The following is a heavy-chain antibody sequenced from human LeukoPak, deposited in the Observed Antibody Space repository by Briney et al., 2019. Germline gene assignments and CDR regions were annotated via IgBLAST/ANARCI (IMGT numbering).Heavy chain of an antibody. CDR3: ARGQGIVATTWFAP. Sequence: ASVKVSCKASGYTFTSYDINGVRQATGGGVEGMGWMNPKRGNTGYAHKFQGRVTMTRNTSLSPAYMELSSLRSEDPAVYYCARGQGIVATTWFAPWGQRTLVTVS. V-gene: IGHV1-8*01. CDR2: MNPKRGNT. D-gene: IGHD5-12*01. J-gene: IGHJ5*02. CDR1: GYTFTSYD.